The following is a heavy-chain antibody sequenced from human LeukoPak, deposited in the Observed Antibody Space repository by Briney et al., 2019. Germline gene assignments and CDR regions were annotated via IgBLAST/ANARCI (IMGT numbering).Heavy chain of an antibody. Sequence: GGSLRLSCAASGFTFDGYAMHWVRQAPGKGLEWVSGISWNSGSIGYADSVKGRFTISRDNAKNSLYLQMNSLRAEDTAVYYCARDSSYYYYYGMNVWGQGTTVTVSS. CDR3: ARDSSYYYYYGMNV. V-gene: IGHV3-9*01. CDR1: GFTFDGYA. J-gene: IGHJ6*02. CDR2: ISWNSGSI.